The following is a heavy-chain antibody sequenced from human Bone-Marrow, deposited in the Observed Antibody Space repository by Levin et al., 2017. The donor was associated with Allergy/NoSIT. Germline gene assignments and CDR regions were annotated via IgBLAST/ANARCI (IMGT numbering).Heavy chain of an antibody. CDR2: IYYTGYT. J-gene: IGHJ4*02. CDR3: ARSSGKMAVNNAYDY. CDR1: GGSISNYY. V-gene: IGHV4-59*01. Sequence: TSETLSLTCTVSGGSISNYYWSWIRQPPGKGLEWIGYIYYTGYTSYSPSLRSRVTISVDTSKNQFSLRLNSVTAADTAVYYCARSSGKMAVNNAYDYWGQGTLVTVSS. D-gene: IGHD1/OR15-1a*01.